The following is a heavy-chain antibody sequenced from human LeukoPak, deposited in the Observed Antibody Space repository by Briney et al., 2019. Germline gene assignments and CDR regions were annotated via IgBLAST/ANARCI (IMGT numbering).Heavy chain of an antibody. J-gene: IGHJ4*02. D-gene: IGHD3-10*01. Sequence: ASVKVSCKASGYTFTGYYMHWVRQAPGQGLEGMGWINPNSGGTNYAQKFQGRVTLTRDTSISTAYMELNRLRSDDTAVYYCARDYYGSGSYYTVGYWGQGTLVTVSS. V-gene: IGHV1-2*02. CDR3: ARDYYGSGSYYTVGY. CDR2: INPNSGGT. CDR1: GYTFTGYY.